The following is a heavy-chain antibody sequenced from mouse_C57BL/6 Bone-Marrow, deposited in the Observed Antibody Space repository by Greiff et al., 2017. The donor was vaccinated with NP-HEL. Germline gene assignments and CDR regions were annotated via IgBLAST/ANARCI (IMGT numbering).Heavy chain of an antibody. CDR2: INPNYGTT. CDR3: AIDDAINY. V-gene: IGHV1-39*01. Sequence: EVKLGEGGPELVKPGASVKISCKASGYSFTDYNMNWVKQSNGKSLEWIGVINPNYGTTSYNQKFKGKATLTVDKSSSKAYMPLNCLTSEGSAVYCCAIDDAINYWGQGTTLTVSS. D-gene: IGHD2-3*01. CDR1: GYSFTDYN. J-gene: IGHJ2*01.